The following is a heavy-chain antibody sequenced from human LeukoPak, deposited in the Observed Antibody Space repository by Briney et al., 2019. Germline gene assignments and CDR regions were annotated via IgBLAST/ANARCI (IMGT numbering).Heavy chain of an antibody. D-gene: IGHD5-12*01. J-gene: IGHJ6*04. CDR1: GYSFTSYW. V-gene: IGHV5-10-1*01. Sequence: GESLKISCKGSGYSFTSYWISWVRQMPGKGLEWMGRIDPSDSYTNYGPSFQGHVTISADKSISTAYLQWSSLKASDTAMYYCARGTIVATIGYYNNYGMDVWGKGTTVTVSS. CDR2: IDPSDSYT. CDR3: ARGTIVATIGYYNNYGMDV.